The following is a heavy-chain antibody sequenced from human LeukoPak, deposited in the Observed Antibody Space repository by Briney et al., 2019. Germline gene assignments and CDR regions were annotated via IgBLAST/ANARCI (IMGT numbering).Heavy chain of an antibody. CDR1: GGPFDSYS. V-gene: IGHV4-4*07. CDR2: FYTNGKT. Sequence: SETLSLTCTVSGGPFDSYSWSWIRQPAGKGLEWIGRFYTNGKTNYNSSLKSRVTVSGDTSKNQFYLWLSSVTAADTAVYYCAAAQARGYSPSPSFKHWGQGTLVFVSS. CDR3: AAAQARGYSPSPSFKH. J-gene: IGHJ1*01. D-gene: IGHD3-22*01.